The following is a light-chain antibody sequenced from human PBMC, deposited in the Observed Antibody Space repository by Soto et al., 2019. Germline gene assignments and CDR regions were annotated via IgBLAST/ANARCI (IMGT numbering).Light chain of an antibody. J-gene: IGLJ1*01. CDR2: EVS. Sequence: QSALNQPPSVSGSPGQSVTISCTGTSSYVGSYNRVSWYQQPPGTAPKLMIYEVSNRPSGVPDRFSGSKSGNTASLTISGLQAEDEADYYCNSYTSCSTYVFGTGTKVTVL. CDR3: NSYTSCSTYV. V-gene: IGLV2-18*02. CDR1: SSYVGSYNR.